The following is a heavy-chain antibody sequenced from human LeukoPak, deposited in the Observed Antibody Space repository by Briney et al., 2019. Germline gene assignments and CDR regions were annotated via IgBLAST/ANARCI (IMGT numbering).Heavy chain of an antibody. CDR2: INWNVVGT. D-gene: IGHD3-9*01. J-gene: IGHJ3*02. CDR3: ARGYYDILTGSSPRGAFDI. V-gene: IGHV3-20*01. Sequence: GGSLRLSCAASGFTFDDYGMSWVRQAPGEGLEWGSGINWNVVGTGYADSVKGRFTISRDNAKTSLYLQMNSLRAEDTALYHCARGYYDILTGSSPRGAFDIWGQGTMVTVSS. CDR1: GFTFDDYG.